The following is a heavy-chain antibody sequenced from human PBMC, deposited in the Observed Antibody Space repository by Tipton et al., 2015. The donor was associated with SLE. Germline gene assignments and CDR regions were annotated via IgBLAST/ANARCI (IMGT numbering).Heavy chain of an antibody. J-gene: IGHJ5*02. Sequence: TLSLTCTVSGGSISSYYWSWIRQSPGKGLEWIGYIFYNGNTYYRPSLKSRVTTSLDASKNQVSLKLISVSAADTAKYYCVRHTYVLDWFDPWGQGILVTVSS. D-gene: IGHD3-16*01. V-gene: IGHV4-59*08. CDR3: VRHTYVLDWFDP. CDR1: GGSISSYY. CDR2: IFYNGNT.